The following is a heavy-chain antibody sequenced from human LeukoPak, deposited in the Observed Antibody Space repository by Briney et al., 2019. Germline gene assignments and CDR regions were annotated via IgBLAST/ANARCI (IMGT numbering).Heavy chain of an antibody. CDR2: INPNSGGT. J-gene: IGHJ4*02. D-gene: IGHD3-9*01. CDR1: GYTFTGYY. Sequence: ASVKVSCKASGYTFTGYYMHWVRQAPGQGLEWMGWINPNSGGTNYAQKFQGRVTMTRDTSISTAYMELSRPRSDDTAVYYCARVNDILTGYPIDYWGQGTLVTVSS. CDR3: ARVNDILTGYPIDY. V-gene: IGHV1-2*02.